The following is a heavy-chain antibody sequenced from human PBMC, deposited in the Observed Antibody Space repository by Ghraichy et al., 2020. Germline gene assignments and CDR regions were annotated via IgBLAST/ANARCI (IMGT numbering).Heavy chain of an antibody. J-gene: IGHJ4*02. CDR2: INHSGST. CDR3: ARGQVTGDRTFDY. V-gene: IGHV4-34*01. D-gene: IGHD7-27*01. Sequence: SETLSLTCAVYGGSFSGYYWSWIRQPPGKGLEWIGEINHSGSTNYNPSLKSRVTISVDTSKNQFSLKLSSVTAADTAVYYCARGQVTGDRTFDYWGQGTLVTVSS. CDR1: GGSFSGYY.